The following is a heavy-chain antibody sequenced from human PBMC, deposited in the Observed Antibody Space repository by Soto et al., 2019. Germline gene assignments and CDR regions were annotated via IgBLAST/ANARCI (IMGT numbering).Heavy chain of an antibody. V-gene: IGHV3-11*01. J-gene: IGHJ3*02. CDR2: ISSSCSTI. CDR1: GFTFSDYY. Sequence: GGSLRLSCAASGFTFSDYYMSWIRQAPGKGLEWGSYISSSCSTISYADSVKGRFTISRDNAKNSLYLQMNSLRAEDTAVYYCAREIGYSGYGSHDAFDIWGQGAMVTVSS. D-gene: IGHD5-12*01. CDR3: AREIGYSGYGSHDAFDI.